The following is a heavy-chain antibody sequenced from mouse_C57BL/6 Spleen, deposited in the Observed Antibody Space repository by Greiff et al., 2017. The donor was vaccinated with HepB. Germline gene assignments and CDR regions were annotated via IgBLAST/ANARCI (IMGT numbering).Heavy chain of an antibody. CDR1: GYTFTDYY. J-gene: IGHJ1*03. D-gene: IGHD1-1*02. CDR3: ARSYGNFDV. Sequence: VQLQQSAPVLVKPGASVKMSCKASGYTFTDYYVNGVKQRHGKRLEWIGVINPYNGGTSYNQKFKGKATLTVDKSSSTAYMELNSLTSEDSAVYYCARSYGNFDVWGTGTTVTVSS. CDR2: INPYNGGT. V-gene: IGHV1-19*01.